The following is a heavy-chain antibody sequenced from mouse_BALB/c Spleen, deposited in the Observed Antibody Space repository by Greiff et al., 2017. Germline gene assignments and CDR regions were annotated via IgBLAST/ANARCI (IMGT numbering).Heavy chain of an antibody. D-gene: IGHD2-1*01. CDR2: IRNKANGYTT. V-gene: IGHV7-3*02. J-gene: IGHJ2*01. CDR3: ARDFGNYEGDY. CDR1: GFTFTDYY. Sequence: EVKLMESGGGLVQPGGSLRLSCATSGFTFTDYYMSWVRQPPGKALEWLGFIRNKANGYTTEYSASVKGRFTISRDNSQSILYLQMNTLRAEDSATYYCARDFGNYEGDYWGQGTTLTVSS.